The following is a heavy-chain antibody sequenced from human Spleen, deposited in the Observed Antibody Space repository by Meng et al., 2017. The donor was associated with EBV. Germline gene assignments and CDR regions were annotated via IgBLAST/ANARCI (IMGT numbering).Heavy chain of an antibody. CDR2: TYYRSKWNN. CDR1: GDNVSNSSVA. Sequence: KLQKSIPGLVNPSQSPSLPCALSGDNVSNSSVAWNWIRQSPSRGLEWLSRTYYRSKWNNDYAISVRSRITVNADTSKNQISLHLTSVTPEDAAVYFCARGQSSKRAIDYWGQGTLVTVSS. D-gene: IGHD1-26*01. V-gene: IGHV6-1*01. CDR3: ARGQSSKRAIDY. J-gene: IGHJ4*02.